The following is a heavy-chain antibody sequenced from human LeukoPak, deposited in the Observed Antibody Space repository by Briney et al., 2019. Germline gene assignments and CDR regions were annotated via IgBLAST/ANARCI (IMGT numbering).Heavy chain of an antibody. CDR3: ARQGGGGSWYNWFDP. J-gene: IGHJ5*02. D-gene: IGHD2-15*01. CDR2: IDPSDSYT. CDR1: GYSFPSYW. Sequence: GESLKISCRGSGYSFPSYWITWVRQMPGKGLEWMGRIDPSDSYTNYSPSFQGHVTISADKSTSTAYLQWSSLKVSDTAMYYCARQGGGGSWYNWFDPWGQGTPVTVSS. V-gene: IGHV5-10-1*01.